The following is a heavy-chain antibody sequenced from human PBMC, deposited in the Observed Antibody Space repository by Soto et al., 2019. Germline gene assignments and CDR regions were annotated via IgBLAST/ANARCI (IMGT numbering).Heavy chain of an antibody. D-gene: IGHD2-8*01. CDR3: AKDMCTNGVCYTYYHYGMDV. Sequence: GGSLRLSCAASGFTFSNSWMHWVRQVPGRALEWVSRINSDGSSTSYADSVKGRFTISRDNAKNTLFLQMNSLRAEDTAVYYFAKDMCTNGVCYTYYHYGMDVWGQGTXVTVSS. J-gene: IGHJ6*02. V-gene: IGHV3-74*01. CDR2: INSDGSST. CDR1: GFTFSNSW.